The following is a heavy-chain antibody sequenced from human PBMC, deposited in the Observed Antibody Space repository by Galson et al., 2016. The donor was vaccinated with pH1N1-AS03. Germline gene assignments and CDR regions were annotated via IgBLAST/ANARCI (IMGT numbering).Heavy chain of an antibody. CDR3: ASAGYHTPGYHY. CDR1: GGSMASPDW. V-gene: IGHV4-4*01. D-gene: IGHD3-16*02. J-gene: IGHJ4*02. Sequence: LSLTCAVSGGSMASPDWWTWVRQPPGKGLEWIGEVHYSGTTSYNPSLNSRVTMSIDKSNNQFSLNLGSVTAADTAVYFCASAGYHTPGYHYWGQGALVTVSS. CDR2: VHYSGTT.